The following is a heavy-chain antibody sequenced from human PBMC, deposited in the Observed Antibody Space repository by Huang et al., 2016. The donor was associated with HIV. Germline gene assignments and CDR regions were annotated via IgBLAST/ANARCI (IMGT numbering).Heavy chain of an antibody. J-gene: IGHJ3*02. D-gene: IGHD2-2*01. V-gene: IGHV5-51*01. CDR3: ARQGVGDFVVEPTGLGAFDI. CDR1: GYTFNGYW. CDR2: GGQGDADT. Sequence: EVQLVQSGAVVKKPGESLKISCKGSGYTFNGYWIGWVRQRPGKGLEGMAVGGQGDADTTYSPSFKGQVIISADRTSGTAYLQGGGLKGSDTAMYYCARQGVGDFVVEPTGLGAFDIWGQGTMVTVSS.